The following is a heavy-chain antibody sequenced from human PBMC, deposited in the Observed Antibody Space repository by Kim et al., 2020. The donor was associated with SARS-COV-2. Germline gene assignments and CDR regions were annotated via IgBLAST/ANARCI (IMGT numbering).Heavy chain of an antibody. Sequence: ALALKGRITISPDTSKNQFSLQLNSVPPEDTAVYFCARDSFDGRGFDAFDIWGQGTIVTVSS. D-gene: IGHD3-9*01. V-gene: IGHV6-1*01. J-gene: IGHJ3*02. CDR3: ARDSFDGRGFDAFDI.